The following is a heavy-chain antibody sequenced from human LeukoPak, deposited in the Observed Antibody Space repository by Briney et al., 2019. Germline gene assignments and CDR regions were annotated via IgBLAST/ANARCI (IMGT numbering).Heavy chain of an antibody. CDR2: IYPGDSDT. CDR1: GYSFTSYW. J-gene: IGHJ5*02. Sequence: GESLKISCKGSGYSFTSYWIGWVRQLPGKGLEWMGIIYPGDSDTRYSPSFQGQVTISADKSISTAYLQWSSLKASDTAMYYCARHVENYYGSGSYFWFDPWGQGTLVTVSS. CDR3: ARHVENYYGSGSYFWFDP. D-gene: IGHD3-10*01. V-gene: IGHV5-51*01.